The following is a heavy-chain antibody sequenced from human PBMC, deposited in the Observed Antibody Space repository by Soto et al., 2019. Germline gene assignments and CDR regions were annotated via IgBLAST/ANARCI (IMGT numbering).Heavy chain of an antibody. Sequence: SQTLSLTCAISGDSVSSNSAAWNWIRQSPSRGLEWLGRTYYRSKWYNDYAVSVKSRITINPHTSKNQFSLQLNSVTPEDTAVYYCARVEYSSPGRYHYYGMDVWGQGTTVTVSS. CDR2: TYYRSKWYN. CDR1: GDSVSSNSAA. D-gene: IGHD6-6*01. J-gene: IGHJ6*02. V-gene: IGHV6-1*01. CDR3: ARVEYSSPGRYHYYGMDV.